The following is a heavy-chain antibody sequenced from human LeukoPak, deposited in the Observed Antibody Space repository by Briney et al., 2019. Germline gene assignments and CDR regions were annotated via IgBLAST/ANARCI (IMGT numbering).Heavy chain of an antibody. CDR2: INHSGST. Sequence: SETLSLTCAVYGGSFSGYYWSRIRQPPGKGLEWIGEINHSGSTNYNPSLKSRVTISVDTSKNQFSLKLSSVTAADTAVYYCARGRSSSWPYYYYMDVWGKGTTVTVSS. CDR3: ARGRSSSWPYYYYMDV. V-gene: IGHV4-34*01. D-gene: IGHD6-13*01. CDR1: GGSFSGYY. J-gene: IGHJ6*03.